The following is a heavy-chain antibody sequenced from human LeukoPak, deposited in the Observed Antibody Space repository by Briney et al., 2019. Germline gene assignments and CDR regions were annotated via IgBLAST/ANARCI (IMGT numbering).Heavy chain of an antibody. J-gene: IGHJ4*02. CDR1: GYTFTNYG. CDR3: AKADYYDSNGYYRWPDY. V-gene: IGHV1-18*01. Sequence: GASVKVSCKASGYTFTNYGITWVRQAPGQGLEWMGWISAYNGDTNYAQRFQGRITMTTDTSTTTAYMELRSLRSDDTAVYYCAKADYYDSNGYYRWPDYWGQGTLVTVSS. D-gene: IGHD3-22*01. CDR2: ISAYNGDT.